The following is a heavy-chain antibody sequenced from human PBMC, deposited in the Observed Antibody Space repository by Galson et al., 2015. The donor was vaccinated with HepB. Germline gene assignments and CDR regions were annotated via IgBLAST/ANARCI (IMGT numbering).Heavy chain of an antibody. J-gene: IGHJ4*02. CDR3: ARSISGRNPPNDD. CDR1: GFTFSTYW. V-gene: IGHV3-7*03. Sequence: SLRLSCAASGFTFSTYWMSWVRQAPGKGLEWVANINLDGSETYYVDSVTGRFTISRDNAKNSLYLHMNSLRAEDTAVYYCARSISGRNPPNDDWGQGTLVTVSS. D-gene: IGHD3-10*01. CDR2: INLDGSET.